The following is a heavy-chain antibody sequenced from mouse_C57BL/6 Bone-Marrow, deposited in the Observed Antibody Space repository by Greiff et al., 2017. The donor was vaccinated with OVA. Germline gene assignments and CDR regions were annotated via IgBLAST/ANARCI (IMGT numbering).Heavy chain of an antibody. CDR2: IWSGGST. Sequence: VQLQQSGPGLVQPSQSLSITCTVSGFSLTSYGVHWVRQSPGKGLEWLGVIWSGGSTDYNAAFISSLSISKDNSKSQVFFKMNSLQADDTAIYYCARNWGLHDWFAYWGQGTLVTVSA. CDR1: GFSLTSYG. D-gene: IGHD2-2*01. V-gene: IGHV2-2*01. J-gene: IGHJ3*01. CDR3: ARNWGLHDWFAY.